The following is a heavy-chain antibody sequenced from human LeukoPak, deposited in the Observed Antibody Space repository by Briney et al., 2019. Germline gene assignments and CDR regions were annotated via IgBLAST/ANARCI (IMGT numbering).Heavy chain of an antibody. V-gene: IGHV3-23*01. D-gene: IGHD6-13*01. CDR3: AKDARIAAAGKSGYFQH. CDR2: ISGSGGST. Sequence: PGGSLRLSCAPSGFTFSSYAMSWVRQAPGKGLEWVSAISGSGGSTYYADSVKGRFTISRDNSKNTLYLQMNSLRAEDTAVYYCAKDARIAAAGKSGYFQHWGQGTLVTVSS. J-gene: IGHJ1*01. CDR1: GFTFSSYA.